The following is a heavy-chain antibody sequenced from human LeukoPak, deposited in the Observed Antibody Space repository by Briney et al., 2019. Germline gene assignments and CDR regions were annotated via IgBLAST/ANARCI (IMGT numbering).Heavy chain of an antibody. CDR2: ISGSGGST. D-gene: IGHD2-15*01. Sequence: GGSLRLSCAASGFTFSSYAMDWVRHAPEKGLERVSAISGSGGSTYYADSVKGRFTISRDNSKNTLHLQMNSLRSEDTAVYYCALGSGGSSARYYFDYWGQGTMVTVSS. V-gene: IGHV3-23*01. CDR3: ALGSGGSSARYYFDY. CDR1: GFTFSSYA. J-gene: IGHJ4*02.